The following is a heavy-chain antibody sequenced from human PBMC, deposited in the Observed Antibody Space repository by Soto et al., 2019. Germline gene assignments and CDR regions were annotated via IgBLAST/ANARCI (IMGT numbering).Heavy chain of an antibody. Sequence: GESLKISCKGSGYSFTSNAIAWVRQVPGKGLEWMGLIYPGDADIRYSPSFEGRATISADKSISTAYLQLGSLKASDSAMYYCARSQALDYWGQGTLVTVSS. CDR3: ARSQALDY. CDR1: GYSFTSNA. J-gene: IGHJ4*02. CDR2: IYPGDADI. V-gene: IGHV5-51*01.